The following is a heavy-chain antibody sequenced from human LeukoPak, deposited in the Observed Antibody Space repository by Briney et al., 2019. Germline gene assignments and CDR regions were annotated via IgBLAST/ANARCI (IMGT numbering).Heavy chain of an antibody. CDR1: GYTVGKYA. V-gene: IGHV1-3*01. CDR3: AKTIAVPPFYYFDC. Sequence: ASVNVSCKASGYTVGKYAIQWVRQAPGQRLEWMGWIDGGNGDTRFSQKFQDRVSFTRDTSATTAYMELTSLRSEDTAVYYCAKTIAVPPFYYFDCWGQGSLVTVSS. D-gene: IGHD6-19*01. J-gene: IGHJ4*02. CDR2: IDGGNGDT.